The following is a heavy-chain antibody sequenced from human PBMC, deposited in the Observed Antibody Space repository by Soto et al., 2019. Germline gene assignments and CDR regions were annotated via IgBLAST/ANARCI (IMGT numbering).Heavy chain of an antibody. CDR1: GLSLSTSGEA. D-gene: IGHD3-10*02. V-gene: IGHV2-5*02. CDR2: IYWDDDK. CDR3: AHYVSTSPAGWFDP. J-gene: IGHJ5*02. Sequence: QITLKESGPTLVKPTQTLTLTCTFSGLSLSTSGEAVGWIRQPPGKALEWLALIYWDDDKRYNPTLKTRLTITKETSKNLVVLTLTNMDPVDTATYYCAHYVSTSPAGWFDPWGQGILVTVSS.